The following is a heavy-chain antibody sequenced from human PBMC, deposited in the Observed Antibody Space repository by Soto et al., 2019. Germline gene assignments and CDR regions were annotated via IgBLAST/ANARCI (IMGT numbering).Heavy chain of an antibody. V-gene: IGHV3-23*01. CDR2: ISGGGGST. CDR1: GFSFSSYP. Sequence: QGLSCAASGFSFSSYPMSWVRQAPGKGLEWVSAISGGGGSTYYADSGKGRFTISRDNSKNTLYLQMNSLRAEDTAVYYCVQWPPALDYWGQGTLVTVSS. CDR3: VQWPPALDY. J-gene: IGHJ4*02. D-gene: IGHD6-19*01.